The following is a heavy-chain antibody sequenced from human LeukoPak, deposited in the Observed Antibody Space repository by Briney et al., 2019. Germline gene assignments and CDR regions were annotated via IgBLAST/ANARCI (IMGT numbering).Heavy chain of an antibody. CDR2: XXXXXXXT. Sequence: GGSLRLSCAASDFSFSTYAMXXVXXXXXXXXXXXXLXXXXXXXTXSADSVKGRFXXSRDNSKXTFFLQRNTLRSQDTAVYYCAXDPASGYCSGGSCYDSPFDSWGQGTLVTVSS. D-gene: IGHD2-15*01. CDR3: AXDPASGYCSGGSCYDSPFDS. CDR1: DFSFSTYA. V-gene: IGHV3-23*01. J-gene: IGHJ4*02.